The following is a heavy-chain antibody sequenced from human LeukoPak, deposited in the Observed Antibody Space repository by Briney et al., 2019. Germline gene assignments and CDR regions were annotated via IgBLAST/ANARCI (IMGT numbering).Heavy chain of an antibody. V-gene: IGHV4-39*01. CDR2: IHYDGTT. Sequence: SETLSLTCTVSGGSISRSSYNWGWIRQPPGKELQWIGSIHYDGTTYHNPLLKSRVTISVDTSTNQFSLKLTSVTATNTAVYYCATSGPWAPFNYWGQGTLVTVSA. D-gene: IGHD2-15*01. CDR3: ATSGPWAPFNY. J-gene: IGHJ4*02. CDR1: GGSISRSSYN.